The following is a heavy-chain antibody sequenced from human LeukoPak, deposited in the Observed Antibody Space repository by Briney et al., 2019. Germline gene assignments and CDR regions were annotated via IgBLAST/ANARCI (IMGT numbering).Heavy chain of an antibody. CDR1: GVSIKYGGYY. D-gene: IGHD4-17*01. V-gene: IGHV4-30-4*08. Sequence: SETLSLTCTVSGVSIKYGGYYWAWMRQSPGKGLEWIGYIYYSGGTYYNPSLKSRVIISVDTSKNQFSLKLSSVTAADTAVYYCARDTSDDGDYAGYYFDYWGQGTLVTVSS. J-gene: IGHJ4*02. CDR2: IYYSGGT. CDR3: ARDTSDDGDYAGYYFDY.